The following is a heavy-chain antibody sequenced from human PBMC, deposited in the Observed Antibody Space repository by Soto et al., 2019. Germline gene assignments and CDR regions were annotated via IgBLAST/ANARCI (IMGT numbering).Heavy chain of an antibody. V-gene: IGHV1-18*01. J-gene: IGHJ6*02. CDR2: ISAYNGNT. D-gene: IGHD1-26*01. CDR1: GYTFTSYG. Sequence: ASVKVSCKASGYTFTSYGISWVRQAPGQGLEWMGWISAYNGNTNYAQKLQGRVTMTTDTSTSTAYMELRSLRSDDTAVYYCARVWEMATTEDYYYGMDVWGQGTTVTVSS. CDR3: ARVWEMATTEDYYYGMDV.